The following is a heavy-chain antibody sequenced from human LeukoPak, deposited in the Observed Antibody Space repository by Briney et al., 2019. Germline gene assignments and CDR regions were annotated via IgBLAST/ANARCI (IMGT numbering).Heavy chain of an antibody. CDR2: ISSSTI. Sequence: AGGSLRLSCAASGFTFSSYSMNWVRQAPGKGLEWVSYISSSTIYYADSVKGRFTISRDNAKNSLYLQMNSLRAEDTAVYYCARARYDYSNSYFDYWGQGTLVTVSS. D-gene: IGHD4-11*01. V-gene: IGHV3-48*01. CDR3: ARARYDYSNSYFDY. J-gene: IGHJ4*02. CDR1: GFTFSSYS.